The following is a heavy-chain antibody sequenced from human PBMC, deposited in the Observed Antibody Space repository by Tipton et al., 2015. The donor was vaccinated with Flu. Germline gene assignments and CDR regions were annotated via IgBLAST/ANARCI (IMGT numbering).Heavy chain of an antibody. CDR3: AKCDYSNYVSEPKNWFDP. V-gene: IGHV4-38-2*01. D-gene: IGHD4-11*01. J-gene: IGHJ5*02. CDR1: GDSIGSPYY. Sequence: LSLTCSVSGDSIGSPYYWGWIRQPPGKGLEWTGNIHKTGYTYYNPSLTSRVTISVDTSKNQFSLRLTSVTAADTAIYYCAKCDYSNYVSEPKNWFDPWGQGTLVTVSS. CDR2: IHKTGYT.